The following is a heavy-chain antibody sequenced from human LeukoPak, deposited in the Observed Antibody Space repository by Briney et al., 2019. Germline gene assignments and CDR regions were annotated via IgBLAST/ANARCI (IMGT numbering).Heavy chain of an antibody. CDR2: IKNKTDGGTI. J-gene: IGHJ4*02. Sequence: GGSLRLSCAASGFTFSNAWMNWVRQAPGKGLEWVGRIKNKTDGGTIDYAAPVKGRFTISRDDSKNTLYLQMNSLKIEDTAVYYRTTRGILVAGMSSYFDYWGQGTLVTVSS. V-gene: IGHV3-15*01. CDR1: GFTFSNAW. D-gene: IGHD6-19*01. CDR3: TTRGILVAGMSSYFDY.